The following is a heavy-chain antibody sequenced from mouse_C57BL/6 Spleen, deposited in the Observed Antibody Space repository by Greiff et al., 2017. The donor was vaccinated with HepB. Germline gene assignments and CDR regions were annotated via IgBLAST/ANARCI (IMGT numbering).Heavy chain of an antibody. Sequence: VQLQQPGAELVRPGSSVKLSCKASGYTFTSYWMHWVKQRPIQGLEWIGNIDPSDSETHYNQKFKDKATLTVDKSSSTAYMQLSSLTSEDSAVYYCARYGNFSWFAYWGQGTLVTVSA. CDR2: IDPSDSET. J-gene: IGHJ3*01. CDR3: ARYGNFSWFAY. CDR1: GYTFTSYW. D-gene: IGHD2-1*01. V-gene: IGHV1-52*01.